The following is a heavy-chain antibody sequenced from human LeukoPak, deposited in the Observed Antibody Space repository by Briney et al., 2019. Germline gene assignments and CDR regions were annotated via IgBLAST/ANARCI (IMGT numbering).Heavy chain of an antibody. CDR2: IRYDGTNK. CDR1: GFILSRNG. J-gene: IGHJ4*02. D-gene: IGHD3-10*01. CDR3: ARYLYGSGTYHIDY. Sequence: GGSLTLSXAASGFILSRNGMHWVRQAPGKGMEWVAFIRYDGTNKYYADSVKGRFTISRDNSKNTLCLQMNSLRGEDTAVYYCARYLYGSGTYHIDYWGQGTLVTVSS. V-gene: IGHV3-30*02.